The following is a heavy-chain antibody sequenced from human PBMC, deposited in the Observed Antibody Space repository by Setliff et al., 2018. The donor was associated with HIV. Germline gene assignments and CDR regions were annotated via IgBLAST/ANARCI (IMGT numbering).Heavy chain of an antibody. D-gene: IGHD3-22*01. CDR2: INPKSDGT. CDR3: ARDLGYYDSSGYYY. J-gene: IGHJ4*02. Sequence: GASVKVSCKASGGTFSSYAISWVRQAPGQGLEWMGGINPKSDGTNYAQKFQGWVTMTRDTSISTAYMELSRLRSDDTAVYYCARDLGYYDSSGYYYWGQGTLVTVSS. CDR1: GGTFSSYA. V-gene: IGHV1-2*04.